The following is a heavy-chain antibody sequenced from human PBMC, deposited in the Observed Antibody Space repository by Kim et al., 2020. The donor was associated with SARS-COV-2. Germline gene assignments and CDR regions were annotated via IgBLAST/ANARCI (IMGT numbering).Heavy chain of an antibody. CDR2: IDNIYGST. J-gene: IGHJ4*02. D-gene: IGHD1-1*01. V-gene: IGHV3-11*05. CDR3: ARDPQRKDAYNHDY. Sequence: GGSLRLSCSVSRFIFSDYSMSWIRQAPEKGLEWIAHIDNIYGSTNYADSVKGRFTISRDNAKNSLYLEMNSLTPDDTALYYCARDPQRKDAYNHDYWGQGTLVPVSS. CDR1: RFIFSDYS.